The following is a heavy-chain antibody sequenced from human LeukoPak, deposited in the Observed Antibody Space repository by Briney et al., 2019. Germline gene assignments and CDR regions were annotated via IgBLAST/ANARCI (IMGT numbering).Heavy chain of an antibody. D-gene: IGHD3-3*01. V-gene: IGHV3-23*01. CDR3: AKYDFWSGYLTTNDLFDY. CDR2: ISGSGGST. Sequence: GGSLRLSCAASGFTFSSYAMSWVRQAPGKGLEWVSAISGSGGSTYYADSVKGRLTISRDNSKNTLYLQMNSLRAEDTAVYYCAKYDFWSGYLTTNDLFDYWGQGTLVTVSS. CDR1: GFTFSSYA. J-gene: IGHJ4*02.